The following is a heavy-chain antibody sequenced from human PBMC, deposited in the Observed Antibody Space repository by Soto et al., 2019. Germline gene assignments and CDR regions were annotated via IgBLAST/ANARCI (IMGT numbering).Heavy chain of an antibody. CDR3: ANLVGSADPNGY. Sequence: SETLSLTCTVSGGSISSSSYYWGWIRQPPGKGLEWIGSIYYSGSTYYNPSLKSRVTISVDTSKNQFSLKLSSVTAADTAVYYCANLVGSADPNGYWGQGTLVTVS. CDR1: GGSISSSSYY. V-gene: IGHV4-39*01. D-gene: IGHD1-26*01. J-gene: IGHJ4*02. CDR2: IYYSGST.